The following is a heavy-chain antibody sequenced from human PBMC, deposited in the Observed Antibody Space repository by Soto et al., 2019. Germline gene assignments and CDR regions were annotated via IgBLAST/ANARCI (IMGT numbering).Heavy chain of an antibody. D-gene: IGHD4-4*01. Sequence: ASVKVSCKASGYTFTGYYMHWVRQAPGQGLEWMGWINPNSGGTNYAQKFQGRVTMTRHTSISTAYMELSRLRSDDTAVYYYARDPSNDYSYYYYYYGMDVWGQGTTVTVSS. J-gene: IGHJ6*02. V-gene: IGHV1-2*02. CDR1: GYTFTGYY. CDR3: ARDPSNDYSYYYYYYGMDV. CDR2: INPNSGGT.